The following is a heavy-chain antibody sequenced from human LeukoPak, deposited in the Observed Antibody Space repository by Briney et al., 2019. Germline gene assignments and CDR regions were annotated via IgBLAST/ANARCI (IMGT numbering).Heavy chain of an antibody. CDR3: ARGRYSYGYQYFDY. CDR1: GGSISSGDYY. Sequence: SETLSLTCTVSGGSISSGDYYWSWIRQPPGKGLEWIGYIYYSGSTYYNPSLKSRVTISVDTSKNQFSLKLSSVTAADTAVYYCARGRYSYGYQYFDYWGQGTLVTVSS. CDR2: IYYSGST. V-gene: IGHV4-30-4*08. D-gene: IGHD5-18*01. J-gene: IGHJ4*02.